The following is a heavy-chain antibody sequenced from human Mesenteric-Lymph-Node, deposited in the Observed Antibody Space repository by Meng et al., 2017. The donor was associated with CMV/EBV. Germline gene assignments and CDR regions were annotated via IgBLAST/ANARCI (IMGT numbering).Heavy chain of an antibody. CDR2: IYYSGST. J-gene: IGHJ4*02. CDR3: ARGGDYYDSSGYYYFDY. Sequence: LSCTVSGGSISSYYWSWIRQPPGKGLEWIGYIYYSGSTNYNPSLKSRVTISVDTSKNQFSLKLSSVTAADTAVYYCARGGDYYDSSGYYYFDYWGQGTLVTVSS. D-gene: IGHD3-22*01. V-gene: IGHV4-59*01. CDR1: GGSISSYY.